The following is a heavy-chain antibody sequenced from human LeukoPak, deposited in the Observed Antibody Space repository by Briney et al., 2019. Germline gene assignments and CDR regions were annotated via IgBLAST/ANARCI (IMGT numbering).Heavy chain of an antibody. CDR1: GYNFTGYY. Sequence: ASVNVSCKASGYNFTGYYMHWVRQAPGQGLEWMGWINPNSGGTNYAQKFQGRVTMTRDTSISTAYMELSRLRSDDTAVYYCARDIWPDTAKVAGDYWGQGTLVTVSS. CDR3: ARDIWPDTAKVAGDY. D-gene: IGHD5-18*01. J-gene: IGHJ4*02. CDR2: INPNSGGT. V-gene: IGHV1-2*02.